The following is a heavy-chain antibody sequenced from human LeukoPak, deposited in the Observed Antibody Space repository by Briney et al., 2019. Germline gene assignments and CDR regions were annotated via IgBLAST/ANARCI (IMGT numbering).Heavy chain of an antibody. D-gene: IGHD5-24*01. CDR3: ARGRDGYNFLNRGEYYYFDY. J-gene: IGHJ4*02. Sequence: SETLSLTCAVYGGSFSGYYWSWIRQPPGKGLEWIGEINHSGSTNYNPPLKSRVTISVDTSKNQFSLKLNSVTAADTAVYYCARGRDGYNFLNRGEYYYFDYWGQGTLVTVSS. CDR2: INHSGST. CDR1: GGSFSGYY. V-gene: IGHV4-34*01.